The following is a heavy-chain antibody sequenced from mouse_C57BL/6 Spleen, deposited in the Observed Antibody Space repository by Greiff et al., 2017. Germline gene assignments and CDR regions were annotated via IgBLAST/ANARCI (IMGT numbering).Heavy chain of an antibody. J-gene: IGHJ3*01. CDR1: GYTFTDYY. CDR2: IYPGSGNT. CDR3: SRDYDYDGSAWFAY. D-gene: IGHD2-4*01. Sequence: VQLQESGAELVRPGASVKLSCKASGYTFTDYYINWVKQRPGQGLEWIARIYPGSGNTYYNEKFKGKATLTAEKSSSTAYMQLSSLTSEDSAVYFCSRDYDYDGSAWFAYWGQGTLVTVSA. V-gene: IGHV1-76*01.